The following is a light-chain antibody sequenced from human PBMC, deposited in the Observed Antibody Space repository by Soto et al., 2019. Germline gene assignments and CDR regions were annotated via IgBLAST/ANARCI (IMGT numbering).Light chain of an antibody. J-gene: IGLJ6*01. Sequence: QSALAQPASVSGSPGQSITISCTGTSGFAGSFSLVSWYQQHPGKAPKVMISEGHRRPSSVPDRFSGSTSVNSASLTISGLQADDEADYLCSLYIGAANYVFGSGTKLTV. V-gene: IGLV2-23*01. CDR2: EGH. CDR1: SGFAGSFSL. CDR3: SLYIGAANYV.